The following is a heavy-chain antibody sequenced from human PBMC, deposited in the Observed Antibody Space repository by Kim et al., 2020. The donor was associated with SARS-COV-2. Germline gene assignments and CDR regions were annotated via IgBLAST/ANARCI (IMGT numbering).Heavy chain of an antibody. CDR3: ARGGSSSFDC. V-gene: IGHV3-30-3*01. CDR2: SYE. D-gene: IGHD6-6*01. J-gene: IGHJ4*02. Sequence: SYEYYADSVKGRFTISRDKSKNTLYLQMNGLRAEDTAMYDCARGGSSSFDCWGQGTLVTVSS.